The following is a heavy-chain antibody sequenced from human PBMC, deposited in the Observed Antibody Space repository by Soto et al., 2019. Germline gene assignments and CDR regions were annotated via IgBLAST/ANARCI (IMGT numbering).Heavy chain of an antibody. CDR1: GGSISSGGYY. J-gene: IGHJ5*02. V-gene: IGHV4-61*08. CDR3: ARDQSGYSVFDP. D-gene: IGHD3-3*01. Sequence: SETLSLTCTVSGGSISSGGYYWSWIRQHPGKGLEWIGYIYYSGSTNYNPSLKSRVTISVDTSKNQFSLKLSSVTAADTAVYYCARDQSGYSVFDPWGQGTLVTVSS. CDR2: IYYSGST.